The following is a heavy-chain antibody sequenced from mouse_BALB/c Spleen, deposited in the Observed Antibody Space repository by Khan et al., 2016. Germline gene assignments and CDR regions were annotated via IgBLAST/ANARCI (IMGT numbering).Heavy chain of an antibody. V-gene: IGHV6-6*02. CDR3: LSGHYAMDF. CDR1: GFTFSNYW. J-gene: IGHJ4*01. CDR2: IRLKSNNYAT. Sequence: EVKLEESGGGLVQPGGSMKLSCVASGFTFSNYWMNWVRQSPEKGLEWVAEIRLKSNNYATHYAESVKGRFTISRDDSKSSVYLQMNNLRAEDTVIYYCLSGHYAMDFWGQGTSVTVSS.